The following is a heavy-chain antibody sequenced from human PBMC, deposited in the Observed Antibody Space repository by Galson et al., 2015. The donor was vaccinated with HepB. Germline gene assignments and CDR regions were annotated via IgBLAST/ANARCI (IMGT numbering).Heavy chain of an antibody. CDR2: ISAYNGNT. V-gene: IGHV1-18*01. Sequence: SVKVSCKASGYTFTSYGISWVRQAPGQGLEWMGWISAYNGNTNYAQKLQGRVTMTTDTSTSTAYMELRSLRSDDTAVYYCARFSDLRFLEWSKRSHDRAHPDYWGQGTLVTVSS. CDR3: ARFSDLRFLEWSKRSHDRAHPDY. CDR1: GYTFTSYG. D-gene: IGHD3-3*01. J-gene: IGHJ4*02.